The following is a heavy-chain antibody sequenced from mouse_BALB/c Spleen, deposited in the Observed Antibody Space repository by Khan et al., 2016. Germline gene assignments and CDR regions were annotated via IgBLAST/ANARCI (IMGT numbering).Heavy chain of an antibody. Sequence: EVELVESGGGLVKPGGSLKLSCAASGFTFSDYYMYWVRQTPEKRLEWVATISDGGSYTYYPDSVKGRFTISRDNAKDHLYLQMNSMKSEDTAMYYCARDLSWYFDVWGAGTTVTVSS. CDR2: ISDGGSYT. J-gene: IGHJ1*01. V-gene: IGHV5-4*02. CDR3: ARDLSWYFDV. CDR1: GFTFSDYY.